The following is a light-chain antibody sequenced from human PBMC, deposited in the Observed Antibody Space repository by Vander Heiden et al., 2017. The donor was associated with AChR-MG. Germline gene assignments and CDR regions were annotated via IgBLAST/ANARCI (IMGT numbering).Light chain of an antibody. V-gene: IGKV1-5*03. CDR1: QSLGNW. Sequence: DIQMTQSPSTLSASVGDRVTITCRASQSLGNWVAWYQQKPGKAPKLLIFKTSNLENGVPSRFSGSGAGTEFTLTINGLQPDDFATYYCQLYTISPRAFGPGTKLDIK. J-gene: IGKJ3*01. CDR3: QLYTISPRA. CDR2: KTS.